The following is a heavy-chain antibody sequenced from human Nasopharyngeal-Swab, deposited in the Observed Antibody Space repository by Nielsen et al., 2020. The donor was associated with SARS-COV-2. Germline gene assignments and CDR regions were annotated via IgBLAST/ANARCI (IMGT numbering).Heavy chain of an antibody. D-gene: IGHD2-15*01. CDR2: ISYDASDK. CDR3: ARALAATPYYYYGMDV. Sequence: GESLKISCAASGFTFSSYTIHWVRQAPGKGLEWVAVISYDASDKYYADSVKGRFTISRDNAKNSLYLQMNSLRAEDTAVYYCARALAATPYYYYGMDVWGQGTTVTVSS. CDR1: GFTFSSYT. J-gene: IGHJ6*02. V-gene: IGHV3-30*04.